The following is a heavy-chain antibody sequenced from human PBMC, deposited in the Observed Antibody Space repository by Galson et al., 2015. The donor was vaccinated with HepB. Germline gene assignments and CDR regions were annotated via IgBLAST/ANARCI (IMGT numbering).Heavy chain of an antibody. CDR1: GFTVSSNY. V-gene: IGHV3-53*01. D-gene: IGHD6-13*01. J-gene: IGHJ4*02. Sequence: SLRLSCAASGFTVSSNYMSWVRQAPGKGLEWVSVIYSDGNTYYADSVKGRFTVSRDNSKNTLYLQMNSLRAEDTAVYYCARAAAGYYFDYWGQGILVTVSS. CDR3: ARAAAGYYFDY. CDR2: IYSDGNT.